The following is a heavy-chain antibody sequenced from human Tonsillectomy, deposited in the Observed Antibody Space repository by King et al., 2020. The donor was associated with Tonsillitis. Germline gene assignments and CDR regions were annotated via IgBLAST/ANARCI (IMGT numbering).Heavy chain of an antibody. J-gene: IGHJ4*02. CDR1: GFTFSSCA. V-gene: IGHV3-23*04. D-gene: IGHD5-18*01. Sequence: VQLVESGGGLVQPGGSLRLSCAASGFTFSSCAMSWVRQAPGKGLEWVSVISGSGGSTYYADSVKGRFTISRDNSKNTLYLQMNSLRAEDTAVYYCASRGYSYATYYYFDYWGQGTLVTVSS. CDR3: ASRGYSYATYYYFDY. CDR2: ISGSGGST.